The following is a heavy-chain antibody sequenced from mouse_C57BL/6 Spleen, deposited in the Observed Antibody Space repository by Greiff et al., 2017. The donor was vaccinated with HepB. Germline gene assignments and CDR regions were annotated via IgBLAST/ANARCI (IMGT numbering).Heavy chain of an antibody. Sequence: VQLQQSGAELVRPGASVTLSCKASGYTFTDYEMHWVKQTPVHGLEWIGAIDPETGGTAYNQKFKGKAILTADKSSSTAYMELRSLTSEDSAVYYCTRHGAYAMDYWGQGTSVTVSS. CDR1: GYTFTDYE. J-gene: IGHJ4*01. V-gene: IGHV1-15*01. CDR3: TRHGAYAMDY. CDR2: IDPETGGT.